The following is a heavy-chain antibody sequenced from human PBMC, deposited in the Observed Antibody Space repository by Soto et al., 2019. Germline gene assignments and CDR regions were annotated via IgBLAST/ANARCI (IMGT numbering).Heavy chain of an antibody. J-gene: IGHJ4*02. D-gene: IGHD6-19*01. CDR3: AHRPSGWYLFDY. CDR2: IYWNDDK. Sequence: QITLKESGPTLVRPTQTLTLTCTFSGFSLSTSGLGVGWIRQPPGKALEWLALIYWNDDKRYSPSLKARLTITKDTSKYQVVLTMTNMDPVDTATYYGAHRPSGWYLFDYWGQGTLVTVSS. V-gene: IGHV2-5*01. CDR1: GFSLSTSGLG.